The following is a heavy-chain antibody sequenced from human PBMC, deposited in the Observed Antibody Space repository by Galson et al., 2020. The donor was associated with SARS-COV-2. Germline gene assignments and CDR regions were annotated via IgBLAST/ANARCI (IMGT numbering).Heavy chain of an antibody. D-gene: IGHD6-19*01. J-gene: IGHJ6*03. Sequence: AASGFTFSSYDMHWVRQATGKGLEWVSAIGTAGDTYYPGSVKGRFTISRENAKNSLYLQMNSLRAGDTAVYYCARGVDQLSSGWYRTTRYYYYMDVWGKGTTVTVSS. V-gene: IGHV3-13*01. CDR1: GFTFSSYD. CDR2: IGTAGDT. CDR3: ARGVDQLSSGWYRTTRYYYYMDV.